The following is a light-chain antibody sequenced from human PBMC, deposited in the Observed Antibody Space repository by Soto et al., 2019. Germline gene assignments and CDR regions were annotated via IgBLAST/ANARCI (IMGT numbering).Light chain of an antibody. Sequence: EIVVTQSPATLSLSPGERATLSCRASQSISSYLAWYQQKPGQAPRLLIYDASNRATGIPARFSGSGSGTEFTLTISSLQSEDFAVYYCQQYNNWWTFGQGTKVEIK. CDR3: QQYNNWWT. J-gene: IGKJ1*01. CDR2: DAS. V-gene: IGKV3D-15*01. CDR1: QSISSY.